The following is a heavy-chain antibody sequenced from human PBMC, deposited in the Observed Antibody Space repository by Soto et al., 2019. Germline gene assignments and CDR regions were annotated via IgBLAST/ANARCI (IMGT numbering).Heavy chain of an antibody. V-gene: IGHV3-23*01. CDR2: ILGDGTTT. J-gene: IGHJ4*02. CDR1: GFTFNTYT. Sequence: PGGSLRLSCAASGFTFNTYTMNWVRQAPGEGLEWVSGILGDGTTTFYADSVKGRVTISRDNSKNTLYLQINSLKAEDTAVYYCAPRHTGTARLYSWGQGTLVTSPQ. CDR3: APRHTGTARLYS. D-gene: IGHD1-1*01.